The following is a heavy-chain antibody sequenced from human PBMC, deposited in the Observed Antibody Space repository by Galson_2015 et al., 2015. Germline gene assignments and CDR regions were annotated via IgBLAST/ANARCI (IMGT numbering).Heavy chain of an antibody. CDR2: IRSDAYGGTT. CDR1: GFTFGDYA. V-gene: IGHV3-49*03. Sequence: SLRLSCAASGFTFGDYAMSWFRQAPGKGLEWVGFIRSDAYGGTTEYAEYVKGSFTIPRDDSKSIAYLQMNSLKTEDRAVYYCTRDPLPQRRLLPVDVWGKGTTVTVSS. J-gene: IGHJ6*04. D-gene: IGHD2-15*01. CDR3: TRDPLPQRRLLPVDV.